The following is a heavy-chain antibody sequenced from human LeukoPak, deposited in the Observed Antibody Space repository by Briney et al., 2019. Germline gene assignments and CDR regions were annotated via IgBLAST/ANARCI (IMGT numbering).Heavy chain of an antibody. V-gene: IGHV1-2*02. J-gene: IGHJ4*02. CDR2: IKPNTGGT. Sequence: ASVKVSCMASGYIFTGYYMHWVRQAPGQGLEWMGWIKPNTGGTSYAQKLQRRVPMTRDTSINTAYMELNRLRSHDTAVFYCARSGIAVAGTVTFDFWGQGGLVTVSS. D-gene: IGHD6-19*01. CDR3: ARSGIAVAGTVTFDF. CDR1: GYIFTGYY.